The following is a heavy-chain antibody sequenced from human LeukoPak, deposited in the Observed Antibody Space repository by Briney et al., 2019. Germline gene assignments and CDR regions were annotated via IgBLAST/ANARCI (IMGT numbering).Heavy chain of an antibody. CDR3: ARHEEAYSSTWYEY. CDR1: GGSISSSDYY. V-gene: IGHV4-30-4*08. J-gene: IGHJ4*02. D-gene: IGHD2-2*01. Sequence: SETLSLTCTVSGGSISSSDYYWSWIRQPPGKGLEWIGYIYYSGSTYYNPSLKSRVTISVDTSKNQFSLKLRSVTAADTAVYYCARHEEAYSSTWYEYWGQGTLVTVSS. CDR2: IYYSGST.